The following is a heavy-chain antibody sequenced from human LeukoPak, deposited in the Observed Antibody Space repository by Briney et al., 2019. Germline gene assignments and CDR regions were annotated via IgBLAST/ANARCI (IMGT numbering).Heavy chain of an antibody. V-gene: IGHV4-39*01. D-gene: IGHD3-22*01. J-gene: IGHJ4*02. CDR2: IYYSGST. CDR3: ARGHYYDSSGYFDY. Sequence: SETLSLTCTVSGGSISTSSSYWGWIRQPPGKGLEWIGSIYYSGSTNYNPSLERRVTISIDTYKDQFSLKLSSVTAADTAVYYCARGHYYDSSGYFDYWGQGTLVTVSS. CDR1: GGSISTSSSY.